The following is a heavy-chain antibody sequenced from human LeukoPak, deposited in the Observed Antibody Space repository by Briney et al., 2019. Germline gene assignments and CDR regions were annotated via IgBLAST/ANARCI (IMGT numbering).Heavy chain of an antibody. D-gene: IGHD3-10*02. V-gene: IGHV3-7*01. J-gene: IGHJ6*04. CDR2: IKQDGSEK. Sequence: TGGSLRLSCAASGFTFSSSWMIWVRQAPGKGLEWVANIKQDGSEKYYVDSVKGRFTISRDNAKNSLYLQMNSLRAEDTAVYYCAELGITMIGGVWGKGTTVTISS. CDR3: AELGITMIGGV. CDR1: GFTFSSSW.